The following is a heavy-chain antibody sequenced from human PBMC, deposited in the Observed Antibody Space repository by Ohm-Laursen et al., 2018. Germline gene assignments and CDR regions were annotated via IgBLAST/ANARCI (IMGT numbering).Heavy chain of an antibody. CDR2: TRNKANSYTT. V-gene: IGHV3-72*01. CDR1: GFTFSDHY. CDR3: ARTKYSGYDEDAFDI. Sequence: GSLRLSCAASGFTFSDHYMDWVRLAPGKGMEWVGRTRNKANSYTTEYASSVKGRFTISRDDSKNSLYLQMNSLKTEDTAVYYCARTKYSGYDEDAFDIWGQGTMVTVSS. J-gene: IGHJ3*02. D-gene: IGHD5-12*01.